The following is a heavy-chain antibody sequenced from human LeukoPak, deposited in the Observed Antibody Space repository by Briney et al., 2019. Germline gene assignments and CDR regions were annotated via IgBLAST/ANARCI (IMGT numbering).Heavy chain of an antibody. D-gene: IGHD4-17*01. Sequence: SETLSLPCTVSGVSISSYYWSWIRQPPGKGLEWIGYIYYSGSTNYNPSLKSQVTISVDTSKNQFSLKLISVTAADTAVYYCARLGCDYALEWGEGTLVTVSS. V-gene: IGHV4-59*08. CDR1: GVSISSYY. J-gene: IGHJ1*01. CDR3: ARLGCDYALE. CDR2: IYYSGST.